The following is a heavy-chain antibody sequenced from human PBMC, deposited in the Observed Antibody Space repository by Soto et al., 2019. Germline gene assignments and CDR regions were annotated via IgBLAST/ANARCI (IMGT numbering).Heavy chain of an antibody. J-gene: IGHJ6*02. V-gene: IGHV1-58*02. CDR2: IVVGSGNT. Sequence: GASVKVSCKASGFTFTSSAMQWVRQARGQRLEWIGWIVVGSGNTNYAQKFQERVTITRDMSTSTAYMELSSLRSEDTAVYYCAADYRLLWFGELYGMDVWGQGTTVTVSS. CDR1: GFTFTSSA. CDR3: AADYRLLWFGELYGMDV. D-gene: IGHD3-10*01.